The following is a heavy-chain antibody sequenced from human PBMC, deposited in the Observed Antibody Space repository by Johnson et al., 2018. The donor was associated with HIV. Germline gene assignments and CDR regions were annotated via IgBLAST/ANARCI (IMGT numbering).Heavy chain of an antibody. CDR3: ARDLRVGAIDGFDV. D-gene: IGHD1-26*01. CDR1: RFTFSSYA. J-gene: IGHJ3*01. Sequence: QVQLVESGGGVVQPGRSLRLSCAASRFTFSSYALHWVRQAPGKGLEWVSVIYSGGSTYSADSVRGRFTISRDNSKNTLYLQMNSLRAEDTAVYYCARDLRVGAIDGFDVWGQGTMVTVSS. CDR2: IYSGGST. V-gene: IGHV3-NL1*01.